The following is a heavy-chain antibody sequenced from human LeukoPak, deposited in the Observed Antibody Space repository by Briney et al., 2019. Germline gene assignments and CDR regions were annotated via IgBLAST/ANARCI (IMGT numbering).Heavy chain of an antibody. CDR1: GFTFSSYW. V-gene: IGHV3-74*01. CDR2: INSDGYST. J-gene: IGHJ6*02. CDR3: ARVRTVTTFNYYYGMDV. D-gene: IGHD4-17*01. Sequence: GGSLRLSCAASGFTFSSYWMHWVRQDPGKGLVWVSRINSDGYSTSYADSVKGRFIISRDNAKNTLYLQMDSLRAEDTAVYYRARVRTVTTFNYYYGMDVWGQGTTVTVSS.